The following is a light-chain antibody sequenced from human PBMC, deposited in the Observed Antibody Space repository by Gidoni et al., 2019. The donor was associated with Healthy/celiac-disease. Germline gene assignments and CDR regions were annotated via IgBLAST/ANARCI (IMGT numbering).Light chain of an antibody. CDR2: EVY. V-gene: IGKV2-29*02. J-gene: IGKJ1*01. CDR1: QSLLHSDGKTY. Sequence: PVSISCKSSQSLLHSDGKTYLYWYLQKPGQSPQLLIDEVYSRFSGVPDRFSGSGSGTDFTLKISRVGVEDVGVYYCMQGIHLPWTFGQGTKVEIK. CDR3: MQGIHLPWT.